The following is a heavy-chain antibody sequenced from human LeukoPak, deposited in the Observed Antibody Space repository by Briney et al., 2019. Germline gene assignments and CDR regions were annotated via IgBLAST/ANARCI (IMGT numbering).Heavy chain of an antibody. CDR3: ARDSGYMDV. Sequence: SETLSLTCTVSGDSISSGDYYWSWIRQPAGKGLEWIGRISSSGSTNYDPSLKSRVTISVDTSKNQFSLKLSSVTAADTALYYCARDSGYMDVWGKGTTVTVSS. CDR1: GDSISSGDYY. CDR2: ISSSGST. V-gene: IGHV4-61*02. D-gene: IGHD3-10*01. J-gene: IGHJ6*03.